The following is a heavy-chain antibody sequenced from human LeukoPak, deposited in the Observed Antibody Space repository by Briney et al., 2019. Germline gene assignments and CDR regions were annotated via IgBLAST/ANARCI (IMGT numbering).Heavy chain of an antibody. CDR1: GGTFNSYA. CDR3: AREDDTGRYMGDDAFDI. CDR2: IIPMSDTA. D-gene: IGHD1-26*01. Sequence: SVKVSCKASGGTFNSYAISWVRQAPGQGLEWMGGIIPMSDTADYPQKFRGRLTITADIPTSTVYMELSSLRSEDTAVYYCAREDDTGRYMGDDAFDIWGQGTMVTVSS. V-gene: IGHV1-69*06. J-gene: IGHJ3*02.